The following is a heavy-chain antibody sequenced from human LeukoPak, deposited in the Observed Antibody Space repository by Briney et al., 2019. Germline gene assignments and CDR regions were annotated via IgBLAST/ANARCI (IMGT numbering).Heavy chain of an antibody. J-gene: IGHJ4*02. CDR1: GGSISNYY. CDR3: VRDRGGLYFDH. V-gene: IGHV4-4*07. CDR2: IYASGSA. D-gene: IGHD3-16*01. Sequence: SETLSLTCTVSGGSISNYYWSWIRQPAGKGLEWIGRIYASGSAKYNPSLKSRVTMSVDTSKNQFSLKLSSVTAADTAMYYCVRDRGGLYFDHWGQGTLVTVSS.